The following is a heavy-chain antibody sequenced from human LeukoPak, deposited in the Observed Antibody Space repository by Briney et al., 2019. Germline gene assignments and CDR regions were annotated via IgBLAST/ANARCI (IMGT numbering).Heavy chain of an antibody. CDR2: IRYDGSNK. CDR3: AREAIAVDTRYYFDY. D-gene: IGHD6-19*01. J-gene: IGHJ4*02. Sequence: GGSLRLSCAASGFTFSSYGMSWVRQAPGKGLEWVAFIRYDGSNKYYADSVKGRFTISRDNSKNTLYLQMNSLRAEDTAVYYCAREAIAVDTRYYFDYWGQGTLVTVSS. V-gene: IGHV3-30*02. CDR1: GFTFSSYG.